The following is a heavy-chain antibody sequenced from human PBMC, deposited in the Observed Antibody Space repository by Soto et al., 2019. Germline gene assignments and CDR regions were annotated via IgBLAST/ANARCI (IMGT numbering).Heavy chain of an antibody. J-gene: IGHJ6*02. V-gene: IGHV4-31*03. CDR3: ARAATAGGHYYGMDV. CDR2: IYYSGST. Sequence: SETLSLTCTVSGGSISSGGYYWSWIRQHPGKGLEWIGYIYYSGSTYYNPSLKSRVTISVDTSKNQFSLKLSSVTAADTAVYYCARAATAGGHYYGMDVWGQGTTVTVSS. CDR1: GGSISSGGYY.